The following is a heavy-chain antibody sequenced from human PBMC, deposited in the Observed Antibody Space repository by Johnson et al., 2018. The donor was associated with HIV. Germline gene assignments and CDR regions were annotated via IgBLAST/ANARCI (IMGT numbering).Heavy chain of an antibody. D-gene: IGHD6-13*01. CDR3: TTGTIAAAGLDAFDI. CDR2: IKSKPDGGTT. V-gene: IGHV3-15*01. CDR1: GFTFSNAW. J-gene: IGHJ3*02. Sequence: DVQLVESGGGLVKPGGSLRLSCAASGFTFSNAWMSWVRQAPGTGLEWVGRIKSKPDGGTTDYAAPVTVRFTISRDDSQNTLYLQMKSLKNEDTAVYYCTTGTIAAAGLDAFDIWGQGTMVTVSS.